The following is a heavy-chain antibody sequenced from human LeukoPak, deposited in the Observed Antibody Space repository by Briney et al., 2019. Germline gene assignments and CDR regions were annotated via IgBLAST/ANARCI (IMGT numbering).Heavy chain of an antibody. J-gene: IGHJ3*02. CDR3: ARPNEELGHTWLNAFDI. CDR1: GYTFTSNF. V-gene: IGHV1-46*01. Sequence: ASVKVSCKAFGYTFTSNFMHWVRQAPGQGLEWMGIINPSGGSTSYAQKFQGRVTMTRDTSTSTVYMELSSLRSEDTAVYYCARPNEELGHTWLNAFDIWGQGTMVTVSS. CDR2: INPSGGST. D-gene: IGHD1-1*01.